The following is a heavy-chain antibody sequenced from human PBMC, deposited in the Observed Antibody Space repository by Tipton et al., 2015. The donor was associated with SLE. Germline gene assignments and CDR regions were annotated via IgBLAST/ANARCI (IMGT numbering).Heavy chain of an antibody. CDR2: IYYSGST. CDR1: GGSISSSSYY. V-gene: IGHV4-39*07. CDR3: ARKGYCSSTSCLAWFDP. D-gene: IGHD2-2*01. J-gene: IGHJ5*02. Sequence: LSLTCTVSGGSISSSSYYWGWIRQPPGKGLEWIGSIYYSGSTYYNPSLKSRVTISVDTSKNQFSLKLSSVTAADTAVYYCARKGYCSSTSCLAWFDPWGQGTLVTVSS.